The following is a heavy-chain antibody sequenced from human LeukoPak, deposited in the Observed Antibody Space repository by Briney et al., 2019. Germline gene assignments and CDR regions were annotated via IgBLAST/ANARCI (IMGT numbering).Heavy chain of an antibody. V-gene: IGHV4-61*01. D-gene: IGHD4-23*01. Sequence: PSETLSLTCTVSGGSISSGSYYWSWIRQPPGEGLEWIGYIYYSGSTNYNPSLKSRVTISVDTSKNQFSLNLISVTAADTAVYYCASGPRWTGWAFDIWGQGTMVSVSS. J-gene: IGHJ3*02. CDR3: ASGPRWTGWAFDI. CDR1: GGSISSGSYY. CDR2: IYYSGST.